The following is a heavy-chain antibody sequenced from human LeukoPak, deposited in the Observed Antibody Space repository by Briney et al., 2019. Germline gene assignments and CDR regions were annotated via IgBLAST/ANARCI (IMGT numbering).Heavy chain of an antibody. V-gene: IGHV3-30*02. CDR3: AKDKNYCSGGSCDTPNYYYYHMDV. J-gene: IGHJ6*03. D-gene: IGHD2-15*01. CDR2: IRYDGSNK. CDR1: GFTFSSYG. Sequence: GGSLRLSCAASGFTFSSYGMHWVRQAPGKGLEWVAFIRYDGSNKYYADSVKGRFTISRDNSKNTLYLQMNSLRAEDTAVYYCAKDKNYCSGGSCDTPNYYYYHMDVWGKGTTVTISS.